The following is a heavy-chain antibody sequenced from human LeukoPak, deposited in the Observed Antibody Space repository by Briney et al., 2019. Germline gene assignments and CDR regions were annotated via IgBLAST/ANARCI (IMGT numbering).Heavy chain of an antibody. CDR3: ARDIWFGELFNWFDP. CDR1: GYTFTSYG. J-gene: IGHJ5*02. CDR2: ISAYNGNT. V-gene: IGHV1-18*01. Sequence: ASVKVSCKASGYTFTSYGISWVRQAPGQGLEWMGWISAYNGNTNYAQKLQGRVTMTTDTSTSTAYMELRSLRSDDTAVCYCARDIWFGELFNWFDPWGQGTLVTVSS. D-gene: IGHD3-10*01.